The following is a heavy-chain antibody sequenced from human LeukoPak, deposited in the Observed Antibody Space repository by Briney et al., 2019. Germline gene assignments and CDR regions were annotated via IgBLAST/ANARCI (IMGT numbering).Heavy chain of an antibody. V-gene: IGHV3-30*02. D-gene: IGHD3-22*01. CDR1: GFTFNRYA. J-gene: IGHJ4*02. CDR3: AKDERGYYDSSGYSGAIDY. Sequence: PGGSLRLSCAASGFTFNRYAMNWVRQAPGKGLEWVAFIWYDGSNKYYADSVKGRFTISRDNSKNTLYLQMNSLRAEDTAVYYCAKDERGYYDSSGYSGAIDYWGQGSLVTVSS. CDR2: IWYDGSNK.